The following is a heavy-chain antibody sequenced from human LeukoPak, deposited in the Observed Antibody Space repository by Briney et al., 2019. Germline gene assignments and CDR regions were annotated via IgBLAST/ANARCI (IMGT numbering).Heavy chain of an antibody. CDR3: ARERGIAVAGSFDY. CDR1: GFTFNSYA. V-gene: IGHV3-21*01. D-gene: IGHD6-19*01. CDR2: ISSSSSYI. Sequence: GGSLTLSCAASGFTFNSYAMNWVRQAPGKGLEWVSSISSSSSYIYYADSVKGRFTISRDNAKNSLYLQMNSLRAEDTAVYYCARERGIAVAGSFDYWGQGTLVTVSS. J-gene: IGHJ4*02.